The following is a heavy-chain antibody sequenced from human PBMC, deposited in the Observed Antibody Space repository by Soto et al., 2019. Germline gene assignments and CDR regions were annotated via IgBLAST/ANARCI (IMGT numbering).Heavy chain of an antibody. V-gene: IGHV1-18*04. Sequence: QVQLVQSGAEVKKPGASVKVSCKASGYTFTSYGISWVRQAPGQGLEWMGWISAYNGNTNYAQKRQGRVTMTTDTATSTADMELRSLRSDDTAVYYCARDRGQPPYSSSWYAGSWFDPWGQGTLVTVSS. CDR1: GYTFTSYG. D-gene: IGHD6-13*01. J-gene: IGHJ5*02. CDR3: ARDRGQPPYSSSWYAGSWFDP. CDR2: ISAYNGNT.